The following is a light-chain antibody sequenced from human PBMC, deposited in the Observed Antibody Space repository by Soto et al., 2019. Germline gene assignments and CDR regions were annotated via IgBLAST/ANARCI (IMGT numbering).Light chain of an antibody. V-gene: IGKV3-15*01. CDR1: QSLSSH. CDR3: HQYNNWPPWT. Sequence: EIVMTRSPATLSKSRMERATLSCKASQSLSSHLAWYQQKPGQAPRLLFYGASTRATGVPARFSGSGSETEFTLTISGLQSEDFAVYYCHQYNNWPPWTFGQGTRLEIK. CDR2: GAS. J-gene: IGKJ5*01.